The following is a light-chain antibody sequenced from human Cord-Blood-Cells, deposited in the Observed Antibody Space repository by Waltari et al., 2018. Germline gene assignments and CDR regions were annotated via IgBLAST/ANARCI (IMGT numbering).Light chain of an antibody. CDR2: DAS. Sequence: EIVLTQSPATLSLSPGERATLSCRASQSVSSYLAWYQQKPGQGPRLLIDDASNRATGIPARFSGSGSGTDFTLTISSLEPEDFAVYYCQQRSNWPLTFGGGTKVEIK. J-gene: IGKJ4*01. CDR3: QQRSNWPLT. V-gene: IGKV3-11*01. CDR1: QSVSSY.